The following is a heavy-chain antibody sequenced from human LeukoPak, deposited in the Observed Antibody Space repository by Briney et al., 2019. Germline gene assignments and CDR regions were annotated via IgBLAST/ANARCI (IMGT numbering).Heavy chain of an antibody. CDR3: AVPTAMVTPLDYYYYGMDV. J-gene: IGHJ6*02. CDR2: IIPISGIA. V-gene: IGHV1-69*04. Sequence: SVKVSCKASGGTFSRYAISWVRQAPGQGLEWMGRIIPISGIANYAQKFQGRVTITADKSTSTAYMELSSLRSEDTAVYYCAVPTAMVTPLDYYYYGMDVWGQGTTVTVSS. CDR1: GGTFSRYA. D-gene: IGHD5-18*01.